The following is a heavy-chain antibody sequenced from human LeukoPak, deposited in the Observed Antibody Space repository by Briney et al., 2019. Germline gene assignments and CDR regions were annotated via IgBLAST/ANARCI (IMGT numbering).Heavy chain of an antibody. CDR3: ARELYSSSWGAFDI. J-gene: IGHJ3*02. V-gene: IGHV3-53*01. D-gene: IGHD6-13*01. CDR2: IDSGDST. Sequence: PGGSLRLSCAASGFIVTSNYMSWVRQAPGKGLEWVSVIDSGDSTYYADSVKGRFTISRDNSKNTLYLQMNSLRAEDTAVYYCARELYSSSWGAFDIWGQGTMVTVFS. CDR1: GFIVTSNY.